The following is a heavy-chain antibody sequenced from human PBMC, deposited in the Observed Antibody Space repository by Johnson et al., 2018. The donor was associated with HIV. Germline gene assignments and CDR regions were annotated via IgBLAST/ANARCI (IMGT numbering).Heavy chain of an antibody. J-gene: IGHJ3*01. V-gene: IGHV3-66*02. D-gene: IGHD4-23*01. CDR2: IYSGADP. CDR1: GFTVSTNS. Sequence: VPLVESGGGLVQTGGSLRLSCAASGFTVSTNSLIWVRQAPGKGLEWVSVIYSGADPVYADSVKGRFSFTRDESKNTLYLQMTSLRAEDTAMYFCARGGYGGILDTVDLWGQGTMVTVSS. CDR3: ARGGYGGILDTVDL.